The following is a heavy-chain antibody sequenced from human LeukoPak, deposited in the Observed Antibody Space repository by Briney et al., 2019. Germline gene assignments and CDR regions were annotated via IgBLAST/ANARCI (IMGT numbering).Heavy chain of an antibody. D-gene: IGHD6-13*01. Sequence: GGSLRLSCAASGFTFSSYSMNWVRQAPGKGLEWVSSISSSSSYIYYADSVKGRFIISRDNAKNSLYLQMNSLRAEDTAVYYCASIAAGPAPLYCPWGQGTLVTVSS. CDR1: GFTFSSYS. V-gene: IGHV3-21*01. CDR3: ASIAAGPAPLYCP. CDR2: ISSSSSYI. J-gene: IGHJ4*02.